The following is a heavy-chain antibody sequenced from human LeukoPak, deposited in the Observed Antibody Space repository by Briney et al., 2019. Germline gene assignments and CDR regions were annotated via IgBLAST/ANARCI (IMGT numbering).Heavy chain of an antibody. CDR1: GFTFSIDW. D-gene: IGHD3-10*02. V-gene: IGHV3-48*04. Sequence: GGSLRLSCAASGFTFSIDWMSWVRQAPGKGLEWVSYISSSGSTIYYADSVKGRFTISRDNAKNSLYLLMNSLRAEDTAVYYCAELGITMIGGVWGKGTTVTISS. CDR3: AELGITMIGGV. J-gene: IGHJ6*04. CDR2: ISSSGSTI.